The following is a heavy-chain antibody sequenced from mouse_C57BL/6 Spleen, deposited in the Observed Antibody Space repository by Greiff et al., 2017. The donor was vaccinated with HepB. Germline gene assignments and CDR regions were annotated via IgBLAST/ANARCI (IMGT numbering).Heavy chain of an antibody. D-gene: IGHD1-1*01. CDR2: IDPNSGGT. CDR3: AREEPYYYGSREDY. Sequence: QVQLKQPGAELVKPGASVKLSCKASGYTFTSYWMHWVKQRPGRGLEWIGRIDPNSGGTKYNEKFKSKATLTVDKPSSTAYMQLSSLTSEDSAVYYCAREEPYYYGSREDYWGQGTTLTVSS. J-gene: IGHJ2*01. V-gene: IGHV1-72*01. CDR1: GYTFTSYW.